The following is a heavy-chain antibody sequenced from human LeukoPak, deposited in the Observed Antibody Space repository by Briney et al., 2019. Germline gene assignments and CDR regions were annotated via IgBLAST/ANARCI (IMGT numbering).Heavy chain of an antibody. D-gene: IGHD5-12*01. J-gene: IGHJ4*02. CDR2: IIPILGIA. Sequence: SVKVSCKASGGTFSGYTISWVRQTPGQGLEWMGRIIPILGIANYAQKFPGRVTITADKPTSTAYMELSSLRSEDTAGYYFARDRRGYDSPGWIYWGQGTLVTVSS. V-gene: IGHV1-69*04. CDR1: GGTFSGYT. CDR3: ARDRRGYDSPGWIY.